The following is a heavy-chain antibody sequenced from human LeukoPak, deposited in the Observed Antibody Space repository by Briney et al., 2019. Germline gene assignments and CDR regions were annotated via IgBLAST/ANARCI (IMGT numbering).Heavy chain of an antibody. V-gene: IGHV3-7*01. J-gene: IGHJ5*02. Sequence: GSLRLSCAASGFTFSSYWMSWVRQAPGKGLEWVANIKQDGSEKNYVDSVKGRFTISRDNAKNSLYLQMNSLRVEDTAVYYCARQELIGDWFDPWGQGTLVTVSS. CDR2: IKQDGSEK. CDR1: GFTFSSYW. CDR3: ARQELIGDWFDP. D-gene: IGHD1-26*01.